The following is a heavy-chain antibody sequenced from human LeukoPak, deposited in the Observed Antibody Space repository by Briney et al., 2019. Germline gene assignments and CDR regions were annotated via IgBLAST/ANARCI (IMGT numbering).Heavy chain of an antibody. V-gene: IGHV3-7*01. CDR1: GFTFSSYW. J-gene: IGHJ4*02. CDR3: ARDPVEWELLLDY. D-gene: IGHD1-26*01. Sequence: PGGSLRLSCAASGFTFSSYWMGWVRQAPGKRLEWVANMNIDGSEKYYADSVKGRFTISRDNARNSVYLQMNGLRVEDTAVYYCARDPVEWELLLDYWGQGTLVTVSS. CDR2: MNIDGSEK.